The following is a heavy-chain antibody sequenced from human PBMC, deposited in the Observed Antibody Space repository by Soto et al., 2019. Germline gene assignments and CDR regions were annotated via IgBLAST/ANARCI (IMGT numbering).Heavy chain of an antibody. D-gene: IGHD6-13*01. CDR3: ARRYSSSFDY. Sequence: QVQLQESGPGLVKPSETLSLTCTVSGGSISSYYWRWIRQPPAKGLEWIGYIYYSGSTNYNPSLKSRVTISVDTSKNPFSLKLSSVTAADTAVYYCARRYSSSFDYWGQGTLVTVSS. CDR2: IYYSGST. CDR1: GGSISSYY. V-gene: IGHV4-59*08. J-gene: IGHJ4*02.